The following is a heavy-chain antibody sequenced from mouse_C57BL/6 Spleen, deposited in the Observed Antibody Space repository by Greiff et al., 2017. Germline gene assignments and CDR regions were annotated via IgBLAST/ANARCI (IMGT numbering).Heavy chain of an antibody. J-gene: IGHJ4*01. CDR1: GYTFTSYW. V-gene: IGHV1-52*01. CDR3: ATRYCYGSSYDYYAMDY. D-gene: IGHD1-1*01. Sequence: QVQLQQSGAELVRPGSSVKLSCKASGYTFTSYWMHWVKQRPIQGLEWIGNIDPSDSETHYNQKFKDKATLTVDKSSSTAYMPLSSLTSEDSAVYYCATRYCYGSSYDYYAMDYWGQGTSVTVSS. CDR2: IDPSDSET.